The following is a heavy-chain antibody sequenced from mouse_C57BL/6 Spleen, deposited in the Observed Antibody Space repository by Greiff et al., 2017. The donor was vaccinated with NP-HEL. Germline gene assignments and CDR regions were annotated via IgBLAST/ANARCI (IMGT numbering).Heavy chain of an antibody. V-gene: IGHV1-64*01. CDR2: IHPNSGST. Sequence: QVQLQQPGAELVKPGASVKLSCKASGYTFTSYWMHWVKQRPGQGLEWIGMIHPNSGSTNYNEKFKSKATLTVDKSSSTAYMQLSSLTSEDSAVYYCARRTPTVVAGDFDYWGQGTTLTVSS. D-gene: IGHD1-1*01. CDR3: ARRTPTVVAGDFDY. CDR1: GYTFTSYW. J-gene: IGHJ2*01.